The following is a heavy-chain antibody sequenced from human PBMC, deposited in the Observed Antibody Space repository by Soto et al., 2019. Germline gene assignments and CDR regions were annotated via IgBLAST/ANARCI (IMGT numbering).Heavy chain of an antibody. V-gene: IGHV3-48*02. Sequence: GGSLRLSCAASGFTFSSYSMNWVRQAPGKGLEWVSYISSSSSTIYYADSVKGRFTISRDNAKNSLYLQMNSLRDEDTAVYYCARLNSYGYSYYYYGMDVWGQGTTVTVSS. CDR2: ISSSSSTI. CDR3: ARLNSYGYSYYYYGMDV. D-gene: IGHD5-18*01. CDR1: GFTFSSYS. J-gene: IGHJ6*02.